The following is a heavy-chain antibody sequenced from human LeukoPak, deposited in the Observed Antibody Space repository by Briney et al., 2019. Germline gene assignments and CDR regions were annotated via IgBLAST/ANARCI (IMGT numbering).Heavy chain of an antibody. CDR1: GFSFSVHY. D-gene: IGHD1-26*01. Sequence: GGSLRLSRAPSGFSFSVHYIDWVRQAPGKGLGWVGRIRNKDNKYIIEYAATVKGRFTISRDDSKNKLYLQMNSLKTEDTAVYYCARVGNYLDYWGQGTLVFVSS. CDR2: IRNKDNKYII. V-gene: IGHV3-72*01. CDR3: ARVGNYLDY. J-gene: IGHJ4*02.